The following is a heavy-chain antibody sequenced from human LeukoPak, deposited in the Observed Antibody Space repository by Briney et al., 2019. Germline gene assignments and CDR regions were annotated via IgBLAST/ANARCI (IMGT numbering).Heavy chain of an antibody. J-gene: IGHJ4*02. CDR1: VDSISSTSYY. D-gene: IGHD1-1*01. CDR2: IYYTGST. CDR3: AGRKLANDY. Sequence: SETLSLTCTVSVDSISSTSYYWGWIRQPPGKGLEWIGNIYYTGSTTYNPSLKSRVTMSADTSKNQFSLNLNSVTAADTAVYYCAGRKLANDYWGQGTLVTVSS. V-gene: IGHV4-39*07.